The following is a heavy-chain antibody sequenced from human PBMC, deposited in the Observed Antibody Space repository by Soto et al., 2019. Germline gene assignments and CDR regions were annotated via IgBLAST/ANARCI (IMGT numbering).Heavy chain of an antibody. D-gene: IGHD3-16*01. CDR2: ISGSGGST. CDR1: GFTFSSYA. V-gene: IGHV3-23*01. CDR3: AKDNGGWGIFDY. Sequence: EVQLLESGGGLVQPGGSLRLSCAASGFTFSSYAMSWVRQAPGKGLEWVSAISGSGGSTYYADSVKGRFTISRDNSKNTLYLQMNSLRAEDTAAYYCAKDNGGWGIFDYWGQGTLVTVSS. J-gene: IGHJ4*02.